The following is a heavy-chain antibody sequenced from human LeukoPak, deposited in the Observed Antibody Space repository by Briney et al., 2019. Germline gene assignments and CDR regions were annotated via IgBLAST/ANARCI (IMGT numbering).Heavy chain of an antibody. D-gene: IGHD3-22*01. V-gene: IGHV3-53*01. CDR1: DFTVSSSY. Sequence: GGSLRLSCAASDFTVSSSYMSWVRQAPGKGLEWVSVIYSGGTTYYADSVKGRFTISRDNSKNTLYLQMNSLRAEDTAVYYCARARFGTYYYDSSGYYYFDYWGQGTLVTVSS. J-gene: IGHJ4*02. CDR2: IYSGGTT. CDR3: ARARFGTYYYDSSGYYYFDY.